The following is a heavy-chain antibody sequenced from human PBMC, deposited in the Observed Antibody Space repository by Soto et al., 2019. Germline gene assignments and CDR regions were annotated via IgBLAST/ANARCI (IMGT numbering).Heavy chain of an antibody. J-gene: IGHJ6*02. CDR2: VWFGGGNK. Sequence: QVQLVASGGGVVQPGTSLRLSCEASGFTFSDHAMHWVRQAPGKGLEWVAVVWFGGGNKFYTDSVKGRFTISRDNSKNTLFLQMNSLRVVDTAVYYCASAPAGDYTLYHYYTMDVWGQGTPVTVSS. CDR3: ASAPAGDYTLYHYYTMDV. V-gene: IGHV3-33*01. D-gene: IGHD4-17*01. CDR1: GFTFSDHA.